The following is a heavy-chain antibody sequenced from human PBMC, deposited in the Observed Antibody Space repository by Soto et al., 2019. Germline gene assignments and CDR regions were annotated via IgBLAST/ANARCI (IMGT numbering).Heavy chain of an antibody. CDR1: GFTFSNYA. Sequence: PGGSLRLSCAASGFTFSNYAMTWVRQGPGKGLEWVSGISGSGGRSYYADSVKGRFTISRDNSKSTLYLQMNSLRAEDTAVYYCAKDYYDFWSALGGFQHWGQGTLVTVSS. D-gene: IGHD3-3*01. J-gene: IGHJ1*01. V-gene: IGHV3-23*01. CDR2: ISGSGGRS. CDR3: AKDYYDFWSALGGFQH.